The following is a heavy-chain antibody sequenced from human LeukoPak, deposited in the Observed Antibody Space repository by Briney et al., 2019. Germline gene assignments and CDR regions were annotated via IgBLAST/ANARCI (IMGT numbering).Heavy chain of an antibody. CDR1: DASISIGSYD. CDR2: ISTSGST. D-gene: IGHD6-13*01. V-gene: IGHV4-61*02. Sequence: SQTLSLTCTVSDASISIGSYDWTWLRQPAGKGLEWFGRISTSGSTNYNPSLKSRVTISADTSKNQFSLKLNSVTAADTAVYYCARAAAAGLDSWGQGTLVTVSS. J-gene: IGHJ4*02. CDR3: ARAAAAGLDS.